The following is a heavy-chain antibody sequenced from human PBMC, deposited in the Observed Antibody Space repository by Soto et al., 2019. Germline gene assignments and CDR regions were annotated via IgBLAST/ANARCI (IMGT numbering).Heavy chain of an antibody. V-gene: IGHV4-39*01. CDR1: GGSVSSSSYY. D-gene: IGHD3-9*01. Sequence: QLQLQESGPGLVKPSETLSLTCTVSGGSVSSSSYYWGWVRQPPGKGLEWIGSVYSSGSTYYNPSLESRVTISVDKSKHQFSLKLMSLSAADTAVYYCGRLEGLATISYYFDYWGQGALVTVSS. CDR2: VYSSGST. CDR3: GRLEGLATISYYFDY. J-gene: IGHJ4*02.